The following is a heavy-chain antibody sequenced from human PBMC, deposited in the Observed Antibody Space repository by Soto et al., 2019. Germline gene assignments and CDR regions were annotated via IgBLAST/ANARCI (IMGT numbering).Heavy chain of an antibody. CDR1: GFTFSTYS. CDR2: VTSNGDNT. J-gene: IGHJ4*02. V-gene: IGHV3-64D*08. CDR3: VKEKTARIFDY. Sequence: GGSLRLSCSASGFTFSTYSMYWVRQAPGKGLEYVSAVTSNGDNTYYADSVKGRFTISRDNSKNTLYLQMSSLRAEDTAVYYCVKEKTARIFDYWGQGA. D-gene: IGHD6-6*01.